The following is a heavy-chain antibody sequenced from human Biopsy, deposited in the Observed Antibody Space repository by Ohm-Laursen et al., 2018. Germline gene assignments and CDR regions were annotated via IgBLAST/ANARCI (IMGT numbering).Heavy chain of an antibody. J-gene: IGHJ6*02. CDR1: GFTFSSYG. Sequence: SLRLSCAASGFTFSSYGMHWVRQAPGKGLEWVAVIWYNGSNKYYADSVKGQFTISRDNSKNTLFLQMNNLRAEDTAVYYCARDRYYGSANYFGYYNMDVWGQGTTVTVSS. CDR3: ARDRYYGSANYFGYYNMDV. D-gene: IGHD3-10*01. V-gene: IGHV3-33*01. CDR2: IWYNGSNK.